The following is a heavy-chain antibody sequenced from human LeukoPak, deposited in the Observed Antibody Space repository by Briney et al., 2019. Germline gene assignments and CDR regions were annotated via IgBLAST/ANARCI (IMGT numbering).Heavy chain of an antibody. D-gene: IGHD4-17*01. CDR3: AKDPDYGDYELDY. Sequence: PGGSLRLTCAASGFTFSSYAMSWVRQAPGKGLEWVSAISGSGGSTYYADSVKGRFTISRDNSKNTLYLQMNSLRAEDTAVYYCAKDPDYGDYELDYWGQGTLVTVSS. J-gene: IGHJ4*02. V-gene: IGHV3-23*01. CDR1: GFTFSSYA. CDR2: ISGSGGST.